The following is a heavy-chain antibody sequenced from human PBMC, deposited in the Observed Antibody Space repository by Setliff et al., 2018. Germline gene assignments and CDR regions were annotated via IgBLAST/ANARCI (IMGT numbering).Heavy chain of an antibody. Sequence: SETLSLTCTVSGDSISTNYWSWIRQPAGKGPEWIGHIYASWSTNYNPSLKSRVTISLDTSKNQFSLNLTSVTAADTAVYYCARASSGWYSAYYYYMDVWGKGTTVTVSS. V-gene: IGHV4-4*07. J-gene: IGHJ6*03. CDR1: GDSISTNY. CDR3: ARASSGWYSAYYYYMDV. D-gene: IGHD6-19*01. CDR2: IYASWST.